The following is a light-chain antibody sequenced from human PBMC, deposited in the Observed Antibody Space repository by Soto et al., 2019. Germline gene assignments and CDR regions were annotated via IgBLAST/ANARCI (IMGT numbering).Light chain of an antibody. V-gene: IGLV1-47*01. J-gene: IGLJ1*01. CDR1: SSNIRSNY. CDR3: AAWDDSLSGYV. Sequence: QSVLTQPPSASGTPGQRVTISCSGSSSNIRSNYVYWYQQLPGTAPKLLIYRNNQRPPGVPDRFSGSKSGTSASLAISGLRSEDEADYYCAAWDDSLSGYVFGTGTKVTVL. CDR2: RNN.